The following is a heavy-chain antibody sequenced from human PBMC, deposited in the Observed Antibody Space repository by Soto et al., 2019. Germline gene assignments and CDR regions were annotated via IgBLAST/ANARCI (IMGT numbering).Heavy chain of an antibody. Sequence: QVQLQESGPGLVKPSATLSLTCAASGGSISSHNWRRGVRQPPGKGLAWSGVIYHSGSTNYTPSLKSRVTLSRGTAKTKCSLKLDFVTVADTAVYFCSRGYLGWGTAPGYNGLDVWGQGTPVTVSS. J-gene: IGHJ6*02. CDR2: IYHSGST. D-gene: IGHD3-10*01. CDR3: SRGYLGWGTAPGYNGLDV. V-gene: IGHV4-4*02. CDR1: GGSISSHNW.